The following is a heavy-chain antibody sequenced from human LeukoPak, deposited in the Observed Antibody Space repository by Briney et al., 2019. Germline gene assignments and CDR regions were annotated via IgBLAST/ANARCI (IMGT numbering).Heavy chain of an antibody. Sequence: ASVKVSCKASGYTFTSYDINWARQATGQGLEWMGWMNPNSGNTGYAQKFQGRVTMTRNTSISTAYMELSSLRSEDTAVYYCARSFGVDNWFDPWGQGTLVTVSS. V-gene: IGHV1-8*01. CDR2: MNPNSGNT. D-gene: IGHD3-3*01. CDR3: ARSFGVDNWFDP. CDR1: GYTFTSYD. J-gene: IGHJ5*02.